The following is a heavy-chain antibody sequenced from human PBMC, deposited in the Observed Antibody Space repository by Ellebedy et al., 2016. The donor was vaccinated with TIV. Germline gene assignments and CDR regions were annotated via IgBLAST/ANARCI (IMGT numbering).Heavy chain of an antibody. CDR3: ARSLVGYSYGPFDY. V-gene: IGHV4-59*01. CDR2: VYHSGNS. D-gene: IGHD5-12*01. Sequence: SETLSLTXTVSGGSISSYYWSWIRQPPGKGLEWIGYVYHSGNSNYNPSLKSRVTILLDTSKNQFSLILSSVTAADTAVYYCARSLVGYSYGPFDYWGRGALVTVSS. CDR1: GGSISSYY. J-gene: IGHJ4*02.